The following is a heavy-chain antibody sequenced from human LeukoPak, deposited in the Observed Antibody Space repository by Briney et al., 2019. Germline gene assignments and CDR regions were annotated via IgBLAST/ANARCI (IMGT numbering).Heavy chain of an antibody. CDR3: AKHRFESGGYHSTD. D-gene: IGHD3-22*01. J-gene: IGHJ4*02. V-gene: IGHV3-30-3*02. Sequence: GRSLRLSCAASGFTFSSYAMHWVRQAPGKGLEWVAVISYDGSNKYYADSVKGRFTISRDNSKNTLYLQMNSLRDEDTAVYYCAKHRFESGGYHSTDWGQGALVTVSP. CDR2: ISYDGSNK. CDR1: GFTFSSYA.